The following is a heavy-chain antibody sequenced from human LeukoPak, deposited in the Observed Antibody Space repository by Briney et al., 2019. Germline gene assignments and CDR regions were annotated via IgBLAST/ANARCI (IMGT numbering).Heavy chain of an antibody. J-gene: IGHJ4*02. CDR2: INPNSGGT. V-gene: IGHV1-2*04. D-gene: IGHD4-23*01. CDR3: ARTPTRSIRILRWPSVEYYFDY. CDR1: GYTFTGYY. Sequence: GASVKVSCKDSGYTFTGYYMHWVRQAPGQGLEWMGWINPNSGGTNYAQKFQGWVTMTRDTSISTAYMELSRLRSDDTAVYYCARTPTRSIRILRWPSVEYYFDYWGQGTLVTVSS.